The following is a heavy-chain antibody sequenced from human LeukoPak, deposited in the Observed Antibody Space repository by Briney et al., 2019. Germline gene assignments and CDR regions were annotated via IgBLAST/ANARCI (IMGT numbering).Heavy chain of an antibody. J-gene: IGHJ6*02. CDR1: GFTFSDYY. Sequence: GGSLRLSCAASGFTFSDYYMSWIRQAPGKGREWVSYISSSGGTIYYADSVKGRFTISRDNARNSLFLQMNSLRAEDTAVYYCARGVRYCSGGSCSQLYGMDVWGQGTTVTVSS. CDR3: ARGVRYCSGGSCSQLYGMDV. CDR2: ISSSGGTI. D-gene: IGHD2-15*01. V-gene: IGHV3-11*01.